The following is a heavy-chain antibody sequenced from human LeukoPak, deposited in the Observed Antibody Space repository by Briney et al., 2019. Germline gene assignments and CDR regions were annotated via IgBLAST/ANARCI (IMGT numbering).Heavy chain of an antibody. J-gene: IGHJ4*02. Sequence: GGSLRLSCAASGFTFSSYWMHWVRQAPGEGLGWVSRINRDGSTTNYADSVKGRFTISRDNAKNTLYLQMNSLSAEDTAVYYCAREHDGDYYFDSWGQGTLVTVSS. CDR2: INRDGSTT. CDR3: AREHDGDYYFDS. CDR1: GFTFSSYW. D-gene: IGHD4-17*01. V-gene: IGHV3-74*01.